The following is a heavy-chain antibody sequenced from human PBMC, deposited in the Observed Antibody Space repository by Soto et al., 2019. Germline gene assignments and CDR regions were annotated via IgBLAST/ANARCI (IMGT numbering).Heavy chain of an antibody. J-gene: IGHJ4*02. Sequence: PSETLSLTCSVSGGSISDSYWSWIRQSPGKGPEWLGYVYYTGSTNYSPSLRSRVSISVDTSKNEFSLRLSSVTAADTAVYFCARSVAVPGAHIDYWGQGTQVTVSS. CDR2: VYYTGST. D-gene: IGHD6-19*01. V-gene: IGHV4-59*01. CDR1: GGSISDSY. CDR3: ARSVAVPGAHIDY.